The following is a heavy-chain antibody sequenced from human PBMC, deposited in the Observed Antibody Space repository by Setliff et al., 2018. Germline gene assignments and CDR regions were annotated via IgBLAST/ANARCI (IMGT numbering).Heavy chain of an antibody. CDR1: GFTFDDFG. CDR3: AKGLKSSGPDWYFDY. D-gene: IGHD3-22*01. Sequence: GGSLRLSCEAYGFTFDDFGMSWVRQAPGKGLEWVSGTNWNGGSTAYADSVKGRFTISRDNAGKALYLQMNAVRAEDTALYFCAKGLKSSGPDWYFDYWGQGTLVTVSS. CDR2: TNWNGGST. J-gene: IGHJ4*02. V-gene: IGHV3-20*04.